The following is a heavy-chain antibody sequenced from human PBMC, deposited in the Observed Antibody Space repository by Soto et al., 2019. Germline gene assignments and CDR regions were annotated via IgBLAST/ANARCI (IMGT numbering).Heavy chain of an antibody. J-gene: IGHJ5*02. Sequence: SETLSLTCTVSGGSISSYYWSWIRQPPGKGLEWIGYIYYSGSTNYNPSLKSRVTISVDTSKNQFSLKLSSVTAADTAVYYCARHWGSCSGGSCYSVGPPWFDPWGQGTLVTVSS. CDR2: IYYSGST. V-gene: IGHV4-59*08. CDR3: ARHWGSCSGGSCYSVGPPWFDP. D-gene: IGHD2-15*01. CDR1: GGSISSYY.